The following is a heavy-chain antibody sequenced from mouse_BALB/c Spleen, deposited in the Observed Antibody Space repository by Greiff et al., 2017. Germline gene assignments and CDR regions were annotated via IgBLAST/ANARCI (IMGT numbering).Heavy chain of an antibody. D-gene: IGHD2-3*01. V-gene: IGHV5-6-5*01. CDR2: ISSGGST. J-gene: IGHJ2*01. CDR3: ARFYDGYYKGYYFDY. Sequence: DVMLVESGGGLVKPGGSLKLSCAASGFTFSSYAMSWVRQTPEKRLEWVASISSGGSTYYPDSVKGRFTISRDNARNILYLQMSSLRSEDTAMYYCARFYDGYYKGYYFDYWGQGTTLTVSS. CDR1: GFTFSSYA.